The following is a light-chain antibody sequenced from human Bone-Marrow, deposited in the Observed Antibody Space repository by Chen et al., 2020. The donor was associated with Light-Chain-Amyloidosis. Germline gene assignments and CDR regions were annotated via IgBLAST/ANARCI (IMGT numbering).Light chain of an antibody. V-gene: IGLV3-21*02. J-gene: IGLJ3*02. CDR3: QVWDRSSGRSV. CDR2: DNS. CDR1: NLGSTS. Sequence: SYVPTQPSSVSAAARQAATIACGRTNLGSTSVHWYQQTPGQAPLLVVYDNSDRPSGIPERLSGSNSGNTATLTISRVEAGDEADYYCQVWDRSSGRSVFGGGTKLTVL.